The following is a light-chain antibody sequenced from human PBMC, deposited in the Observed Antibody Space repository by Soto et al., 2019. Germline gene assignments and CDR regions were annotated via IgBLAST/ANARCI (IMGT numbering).Light chain of an antibody. CDR3: QQYVSSPWA. V-gene: IGKV3-20*01. J-gene: IGKJ1*01. CDR1: QSVSSSF. Sequence: EIVLALSPGTMSLSPGESATLSCRASQSVSSSFLAWYQQKAGQAPRLLIYGASRRATGIPDRFSGSGSGTDFTLTISRLEPEDFAVYYCQQYVSSPWAFGQGTKVDIK. CDR2: GAS.